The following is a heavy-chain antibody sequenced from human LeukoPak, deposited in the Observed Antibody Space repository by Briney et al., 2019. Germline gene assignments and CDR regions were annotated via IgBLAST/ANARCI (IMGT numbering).Heavy chain of an antibody. D-gene: IGHD6-13*01. CDR2: MNPDNGNT. Sequence: ASVKISCKTSGYRFTNFDINWVRQAPAQGLEGMGWMNPDNGNTGYAQKFQGRVSMSGDTSISTAFMVLSSLRSDDTAVYFCARGPRESSSSDYWGQGTLVSVSS. CDR1: GYRFTNFD. CDR3: ARGPRESSSSDY. V-gene: IGHV1-8*01. J-gene: IGHJ4*02.